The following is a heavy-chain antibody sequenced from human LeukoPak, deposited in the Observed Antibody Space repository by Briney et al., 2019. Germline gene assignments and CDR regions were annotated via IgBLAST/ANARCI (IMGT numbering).Heavy chain of an antibody. CDR2: VYYTGST. V-gene: IGHV4-59*12. CDR1: GVSISPYY. Sequence: PSETLSLTYAVSGVSISPYYWSWIRQPPGKGLEWIGNVYYTGSTYYNPSLKSRVTISVDTSKNQFSLKLSSVTAADTAVYYCARSEWPYAFDIWGQGTMVTVSS. J-gene: IGHJ3*02. CDR3: ARSEWPYAFDI. D-gene: IGHD3-3*01.